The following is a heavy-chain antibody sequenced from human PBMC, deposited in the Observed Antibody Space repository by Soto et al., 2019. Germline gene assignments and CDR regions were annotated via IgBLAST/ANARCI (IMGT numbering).Heavy chain of an antibody. CDR3: ARGPPYCSGGSCYSYWFDP. J-gene: IGHJ5*02. CDR1: GGSFSGYY. Sequence: QVQLQQWGAGLLKPSETLSLTCAVYGGSFSGYYWSWIRQPPGKGLEWIGEINHSGSTNYNPSLXSRVTISVDTXXNXFXXKLSSVTAADTAVYYCARGPPYCSGGSCYSYWFDPWGQGTLVTVSS. CDR2: INHSGST. D-gene: IGHD2-15*01. V-gene: IGHV4-34*01.